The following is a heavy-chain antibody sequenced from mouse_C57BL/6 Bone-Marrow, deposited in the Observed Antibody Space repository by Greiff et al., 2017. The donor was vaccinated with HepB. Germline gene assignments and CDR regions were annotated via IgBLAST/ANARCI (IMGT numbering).Heavy chain of an antibody. Sequence: VQLQQSGAELVRPGASVKLSCTASGFNFKDDYMHWVKQRPEQGLEWIGWIDPENGDTEYASKFQGKATITADKSSNTAYLQLRSLTSEDTAVYYCTTTVVGGHYAMDYWGQGTSVTVSS. CDR1: GFNFKDDY. D-gene: IGHD1-1*01. V-gene: IGHV14-4*01. CDR2: IDPENGDT. J-gene: IGHJ4*01. CDR3: TTTVVGGHYAMDY.